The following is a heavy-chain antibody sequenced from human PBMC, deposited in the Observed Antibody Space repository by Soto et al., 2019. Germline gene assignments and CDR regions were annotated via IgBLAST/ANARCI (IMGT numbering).Heavy chain of an antibody. V-gene: IGHV1-18*01. Sequence: QVQLVQSGAEVKKPGASVKVSCKASGYTFTSYGISWVRQAPGQGLEWMGWISAYNGNTNYAQKLQGRVTMTTDTATSTAYMELRGLRSDDTAVYYCARDPAVLGAVAGAEESWFDPWGQGTLVTVSS. J-gene: IGHJ5*02. CDR3: ARDPAVLGAVAGAEESWFDP. CDR2: ISAYNGNT. D-gene: IGHD6-19*01. CDR1: GYTFTSYG.